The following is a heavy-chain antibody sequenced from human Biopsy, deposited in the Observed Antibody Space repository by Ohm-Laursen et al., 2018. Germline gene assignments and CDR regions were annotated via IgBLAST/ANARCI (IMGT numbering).Heavy chain of an antibody. V-gene: IGHV1-69*13. J-gene: IGHJ4*02. Sequence: SVKVSCKASGGTFSSFGISRVRQAPGQGLEWMGEINSMFGTTNYAQTFQGRVTITADESTSTAYMEVSSLRSEDTAVYYCAKRGVERGRPLAYWGQGTLVTVSS. CDR2: INSMFGTT. D-gene: IGHD1-1*01. CDR1: GGTFSSFG. CDR3: AKRGVERGRPLAY.